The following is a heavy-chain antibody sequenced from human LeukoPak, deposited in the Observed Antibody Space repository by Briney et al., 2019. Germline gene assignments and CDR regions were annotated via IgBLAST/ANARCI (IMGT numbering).Heavy chain of an antibody. CDR2: ISSSSNYI. V-gene: IGHV3-21*01. D-gene: IGHD4-17*01. Sequence: GGSLRLSCAASGFTFSSFSMNWVRQAPGKGLEWVSSISSSSNYIYYADSVGGRFTISRDNAKNSLSLQMNSLRVEDTAVYYCARDLDGDYGWHFDLWGRGTLVTVSS. CDR3: ARDLDGDYGWHFDL. J-gene: IGHJ2*01. CDR1: GFTFSSFS.